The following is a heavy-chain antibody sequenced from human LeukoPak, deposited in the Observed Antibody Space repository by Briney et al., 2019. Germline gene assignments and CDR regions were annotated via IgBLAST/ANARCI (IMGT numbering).Heavy chain of an antibody. J-gene: IGHJ4*02. V-gene: IGHV3-9*01. CDR2: ISWNSGSI. Sequence: GGSFRLSCAASGFIFDDYAMHWVRHAPAEGVGWVSGISWNSGSIVYADSVKGRFTISRDNAKNSLYLQMNSLRAEDTALYYCAKAMGVVRTALDYWGQGTLVTVSS. CDR3: AKAMGVVRTALDY. CDR1: GFIFDDYA. D-gene: IGHD3-3*01.